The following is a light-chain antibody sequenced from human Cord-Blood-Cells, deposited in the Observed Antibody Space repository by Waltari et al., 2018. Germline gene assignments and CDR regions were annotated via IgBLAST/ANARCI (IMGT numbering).Light chain of an antibody. J-gene: IGKJ4*01. V-gene: IGKV3-15*01. CDR1: QSVSSN. CDR2: GAS. CDR3: QQYNNWLT. Sequence: EIVMTQTPATLSVSQGERATLSCRASQSVSSNLAWYQQKPGQAPRLLISGASTRATGIPARFSGSGSGTEFTLTISSLQSEDFAVYYCQQYNNWLTFGGGTKVEIK.